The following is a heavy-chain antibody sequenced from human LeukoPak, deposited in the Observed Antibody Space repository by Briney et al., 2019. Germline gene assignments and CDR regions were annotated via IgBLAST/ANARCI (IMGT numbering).Heavy chain of an antibody. CDR3: ARGPVLRFLEWLPYYYYYYGMGV. J-gene: IGHJ6*02. D-gene: IGHD3-3*01. V-gene: IGHV1-69*01. CDR1: GGTFSSYA. CDR2: IIPIFGTA. Sequence: LVKVSCKASGGTFSSYAISWVRQAPGQGLEWMGGIIPIFGTANYAQKFQGRVTITADESTSTAYMELSSLRSEDTAVYYCARGPVLRFLEWLPYYYYYYGMGVWGQGTTVTVSS.